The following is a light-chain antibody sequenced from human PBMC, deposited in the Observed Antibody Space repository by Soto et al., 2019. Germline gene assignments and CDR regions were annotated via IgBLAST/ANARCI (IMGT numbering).Light chain of an antibody. CDR2: GAS. Sequence: EIVLTQSPDTLSLSPGERATLSCRASQSVSNNYLAWYQQKPGQAPRLLIYGASSRATGIPDRFSGSGSGAEFTLTISRLEPEDFAVYYCQQYGSSPPVYTFGQGTKVDIK. CDR1: QSVSNNY. V-gene: IGKV3-20*01. CDR3: QQYGSSPPVYT. J-gene: IGKJ2*01.